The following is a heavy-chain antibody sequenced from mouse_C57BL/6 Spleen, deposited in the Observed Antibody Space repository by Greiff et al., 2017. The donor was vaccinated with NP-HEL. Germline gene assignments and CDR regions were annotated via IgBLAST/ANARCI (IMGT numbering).Heavy chain of an antibody. J-gene: IGHJ3*01. CDR2: IWRGGST. CDR1: GFSLTSYG. CDR3: AKSGYYSNSFAY. Sequence: VKVVESGPGLVQPSQSLSITCTVSGFSLTSYGVHWVRQSPGKGLEWLGVIWRGGSTDYNAAFMSRLSITKDNSKSQVFFKMNSLQADDTAIYYCAKSGYYSNSFAYWGQGTLVTVSA. V-gene: IGHV2-5*01. D-gene: IGHD2-5*01.